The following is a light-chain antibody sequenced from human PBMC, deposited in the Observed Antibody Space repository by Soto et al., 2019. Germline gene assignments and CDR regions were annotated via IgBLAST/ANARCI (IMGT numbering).Light chain of an antibody. CDR1: QAIRND. CDR2: AAY. CDR3: LQHNSYPRT. Sequence: IQMTQSPSSLSASVGDRVTITCRASQAIRNDVGWYQHKPGQAPKRLIYAAYNLQSGVPSRFSGSVSGTEFTLTISSLQPEDFATYYCLQHNSYPRTFGRGTKVEIK. V-gene: IGKV1-17*01. J-gene: IGKJ1*01.